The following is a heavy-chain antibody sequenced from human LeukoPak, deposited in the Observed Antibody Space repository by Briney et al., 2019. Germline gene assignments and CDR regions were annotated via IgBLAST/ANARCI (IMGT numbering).Heavy chain of an antibody. V-gene: IGHV3-48*03. CDR1: GFTFSSYE. Sequence: GGSLRLSCAASGFTFSSYEMNWVRRAPGKGLEWVSYISSSGSTIYYADSVKGRFTISRDNAKNSLYLQTNSLRAEDTAVYYCAREGDYYYYGMDVWGQGTTVTVSS. CDR2: ISSSGSTI. J-gene: IGHJ6*02. CDR3: AREGDYYYYGMDV.